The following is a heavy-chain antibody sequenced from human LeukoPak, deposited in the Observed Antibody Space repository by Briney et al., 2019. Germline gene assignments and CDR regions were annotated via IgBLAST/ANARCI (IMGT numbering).Heavy chain of an antibody. J-gene: IGHJ4*02. CDR2: ISWDSITT. CDR1: GFTFNNHA. D-gene: IGHD6-19*01. CDR3: ARDSGWYYFDY. V-gene: IGHV3-43D*04. Sequence: PGGSLRLSCQASGFTFNNHAMHWVRQAPGKGLEWVSLISWDSITTSYGDSVKGRFTISRDNAKNSLYLQMNSLRAEDTAVYYCARDSGWYYFDYWGQGALVTVSS.